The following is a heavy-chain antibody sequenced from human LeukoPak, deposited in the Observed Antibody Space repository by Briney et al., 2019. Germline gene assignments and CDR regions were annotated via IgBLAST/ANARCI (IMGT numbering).Heavy chain of an antibody. CDR1: GGSLSGYY. J-gene: IGHJ4*02. Sequence: SETLSLTCAVYGGSLSGYYWSWIRQPPGKGLEWIGEINHSGSTNYNPSLKSRVTISVDTSKNQFSLKLSSVTAADTAVYYCASLGGPIAVAGTGYWGQGTPVTVSS. V-gene: IGHV4-34*01. D-gene: IGHD6-19*01. CDR3: ASLGGPIAVAGTGY. CDR2: INHSGST.